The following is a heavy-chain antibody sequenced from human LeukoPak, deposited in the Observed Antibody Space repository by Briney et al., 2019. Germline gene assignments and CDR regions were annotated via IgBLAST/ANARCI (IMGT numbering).Heavy chain of an antibody. J-gene: IGHJ5*02. V-gene: IGHV3-48*04. Sequence: GGSLRLSCAASGFTFSSYSMNWVRQAPGKGLEWVSYISSSSSTIYYADSVKGRFTISRDNAKNSLYLQMNSLRAEDTAVYYCARGRAAAGSNWFDPWGQGTLVTVSS. CDR3: ARGRAAAGSNWFDP. CDR1: GFTFSSYS. D-gene: IGHD6-13*01. CDR2: ISSSSSTI.